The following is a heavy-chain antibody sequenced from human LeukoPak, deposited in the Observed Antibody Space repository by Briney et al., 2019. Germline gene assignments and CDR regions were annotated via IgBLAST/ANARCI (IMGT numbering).Heavy chain of an antibody. CDR2: INPNSGGT. CDR3: ARVGYDFWSGYSMRRFDY. V-gene: IGHV1-2*02. D-gene: IGHD3-3*01. J-gene: IGHJ4*02. CDR1: GYTFTGYY. Sequence: ASVKVSCKASGYTFTGYYMHRVRQAPGQGLEWMGWINPNSGGTNYAQKFQGRVTMTRDTSISTAYMELSRLRSDDTAVYYCARVGYDFWSGYSMRRFDYWGQGTLVTVSS.